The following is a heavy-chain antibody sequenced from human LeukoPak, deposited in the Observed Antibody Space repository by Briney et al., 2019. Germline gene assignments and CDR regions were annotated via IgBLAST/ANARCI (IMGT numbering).Heavy chain of an antibody. CDR1: GGSISSSSYY. CDR2: IYYSGST. J-gene: IGHJ3*02. D-gene: IGHD2-21*01. V-gene: IGHV4-39*07. Sequence: PSETLSLTCTVSGGSISSSSYYWGWIRQPPGKGLEWIGSIYYSGSTYYRVSLKSRVTISLDTSKNQFSLKLSSVTAADTAVYYCARVINSLAFDIWGQGTMVTVSS. CDR3: ARVINSLAFDI.